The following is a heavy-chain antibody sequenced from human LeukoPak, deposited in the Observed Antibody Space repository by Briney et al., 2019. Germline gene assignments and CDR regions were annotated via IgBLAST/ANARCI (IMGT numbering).Heavy chain of an antibody. CDR2: IYTSGST. Sequence: SETLSLTCTVSGGSISSGSYYWSWVRQPAGKGLEWIGRIYTSGSTDYNPSLKGRVTISVDTSKNQLSLKLSSVTAADTAVYYCARDNRGSGAFDYTYYFDNWGQGTLVTVSS. D-gene: IGHD5-12*01. V-gene: IGHV4-61*02. CDR3: ARDNRGSGAFDYTYYFDN. J-gene: IGHJ4*02. CDR1: GGSISSGSYY.